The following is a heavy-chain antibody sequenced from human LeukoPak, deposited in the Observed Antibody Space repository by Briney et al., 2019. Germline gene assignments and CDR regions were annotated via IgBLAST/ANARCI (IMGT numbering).Heavy chain of an antibody. V-gene: IGHV4-38-2*02. CDR1: GYAISSGYF. CDR2: IYHSGST. J-gene: IGHJ5*02. CDR3: AREGRYCSGGSCYSHWFDP. Sequence: PSETLSLTCSVSGYAISSGYFWGWIRQPPGKGLEWIGTIYHSGSTYYNPSLKSRVTISVDTSKNQFSLKLSSVTAADTAVYYCAREGRYCSGGSCYSHWFDPWGQGTLVTVSS. D-gene: IGHD2-15*01.